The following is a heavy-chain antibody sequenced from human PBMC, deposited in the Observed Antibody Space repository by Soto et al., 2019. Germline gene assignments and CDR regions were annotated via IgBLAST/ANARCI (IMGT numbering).Heavy chain of an antibody. CDR2: IKQDGSEK. V-gene: IGHV3-7*03. J-gene: IGHJ6*02. CDR1: GFTFSSYW. Sequence: GGSLRLSCAASGFTFSSYWMSWVRQAPGKGLEWVANIKQDGSEKYYVDSVKGRFTISRDNAKNSLYLQMNSLRVEDTAVYYCARDRWTYYYGMDVWGQGTTVTVSS. CDR3: ARDRWTYYYGMDV.